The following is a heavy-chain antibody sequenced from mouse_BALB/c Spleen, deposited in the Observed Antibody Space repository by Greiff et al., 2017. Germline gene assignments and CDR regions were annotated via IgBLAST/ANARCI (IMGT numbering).Heavy chain of an antibody. Sequence: DVMLVESGGGLVQPGGSRKLSCAASGFTFSSFGMHWVRQAPEKGLEWVAYISSGSSTIYYADTVKGRFTISRDNPKNTLFLQMTSLRSEDTAMYYCARGDYYGSSYYFDYWGQGTTLTVSS. CDR2: ISSGSSTI. D-gene: IGHD1-1*01. CDR1: GFTFSSFG. V-gene: IGHV5-17*02. CDR3: ARGDYYGSSYYFDY. J-gene: IGHJ2*01.